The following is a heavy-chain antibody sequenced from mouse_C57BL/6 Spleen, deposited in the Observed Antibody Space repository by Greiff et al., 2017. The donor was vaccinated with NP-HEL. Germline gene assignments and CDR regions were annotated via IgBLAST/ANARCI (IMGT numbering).Heavy chain of an antibody. J-gene: IGHJ3*01. CDR1: GYAFSSYW. V-gene: IGHV1-80*01. CDR2: IYPGDGDT. CDR3: ARSGGINSNHAWFAY. D-gene: IGHD2-5*01. Sequence: QVQLQQSGAELVKPGASVKISCKASGYAFSSYWMNWVKQRPGKGLEWIGQIYPGDGDTNYNGKFKGKATLTADKSSSTAYMQLSSLTSEDSAVYFCARSGGINSNHAWFAYWGQGTLVTVSA.